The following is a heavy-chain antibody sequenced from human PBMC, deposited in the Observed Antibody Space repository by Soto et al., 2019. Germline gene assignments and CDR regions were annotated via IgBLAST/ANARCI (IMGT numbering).Heavy chain of an antibody. J-gene: IGHJ3*02. CDR2: ISYDGSNT. CDR1: GFTFSSYG. Sequence: GGSLRLSCVASGFTFSSYGMHWVRQAPGKGLEWVAIISYDGSNTYYADSVKGRFTFSRDNSKNTLYLQMNSLRAEDTAVYYCAKTANGWFSAFDIWGQGTMVTVSS. V-gene: IGHV3-30*18. CDR3: AKTANGWFSAFDI. D-gene: IGHD6-19*01.